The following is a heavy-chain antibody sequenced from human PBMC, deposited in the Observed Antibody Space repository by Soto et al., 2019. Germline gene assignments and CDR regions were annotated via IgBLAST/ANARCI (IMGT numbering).Heavy chain of an antibody. Sequence: QVQLVQSGAEVKKPGASVTVSCRSSGDTFNDYYIHWVRQAPGQGLEWMGWINPNSGVTKYAQKLQGWVSMTRETSIRTVHMQLSRLRSDDTAVYYCARESGGATATLDYYYFYIDVWGTGTTVTVSS. V-gene: IGHV1-2*04. CDR2: INPNSGVT. CDR3: ARESGGATATLDYYYFYIDV. D-gene: IGHD5-12*01. J-gene: IGHJ6*03. CDR1: GDTFNDYY.